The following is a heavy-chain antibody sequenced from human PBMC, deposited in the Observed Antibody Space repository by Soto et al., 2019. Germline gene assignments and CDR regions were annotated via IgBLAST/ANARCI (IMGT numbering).Heavy chain of an antibody. Sequence: SETLSLTCTVSGGSISSGDYYWSWIRQPPGKGLEWIGYIYYSGSTYYNPSLKSRVTISVDTSKNQFSLKLSSVTAADTAVYYCARDGDYGSVQDNWFDPWGQGTLVTVSS. CDR1: GGSISSGDYY. J-gene: IGHJ5*02. CDR3: ARDGDYGSVQDNWFDP. V-gene: IGHV4-30-4*01. CDR2: IYYSGST. D-gene: IGHD3-10*01.